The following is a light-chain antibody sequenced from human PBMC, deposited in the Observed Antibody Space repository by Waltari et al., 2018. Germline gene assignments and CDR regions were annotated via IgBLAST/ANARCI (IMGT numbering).Light chain of an antibody. CDR2: EGT. J-gene: IGLJ1*01. CDR1: SIDLAPYKL. V-gene: IGLV2-23*01. Sequence: QSALTQPASVSGSPVQSITITCTGSSIDLAPYKLISLSQQHPGKAPNLMIYEGTERPSGVSNRFSGSKSGNTASLTISGLQAEDEADYYCCSYAGSTTFLYVFGTGTKVTVL. CDR3: CSYAGSTTFLYV.